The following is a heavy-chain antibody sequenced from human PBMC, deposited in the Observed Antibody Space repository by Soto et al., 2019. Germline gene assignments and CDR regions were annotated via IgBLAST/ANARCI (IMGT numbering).Heavy chain of an antibody. V-gene: IGHV4-61*01. CDR3: ARGPPYHYDSSGYYYDARVWSFDL. CDR1: AGSVSSGSYY. CDR2: IYYSGST. J-gene: IGHJ2*01. D-gene: IGHD3-22*01. Sequence: QVQLQESGPGLVQPSETLSLTCTVSAGSVSSGSYYWSWIRQPPGKGLEWIGYIYYSGSTNYNPSLKSRVTISVDTSKNQFSLKLSSVTAADTAVYYCARGPPYHYDSSGYYYDARVWSFDLWGRGTLVTVSS.